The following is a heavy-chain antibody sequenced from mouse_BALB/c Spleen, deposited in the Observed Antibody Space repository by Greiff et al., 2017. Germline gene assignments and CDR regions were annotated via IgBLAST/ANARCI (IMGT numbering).Heavy chain of an antibody. CDR3: ARKDSYVHACAMDY. CDR1: GYTFTSYT. CDR2: INPNSGDT. J-gene: IGHJ4*01. D-gene: IGHD1-1*01. Sequence: VQLKQSGAELARPGASVKMSCKASGYTFTSYTMHWVKQRPGQSLEWIGHINPNSGDTNYNQKFKDKATLTADKSSSTAYMQLSSLTSEDSAVYYCARKDSYVHACAMDYWGEGTPVTVSS. V-gene: IGHV1-4*01.